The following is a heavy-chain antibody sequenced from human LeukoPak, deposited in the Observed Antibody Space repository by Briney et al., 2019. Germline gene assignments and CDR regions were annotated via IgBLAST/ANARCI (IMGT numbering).Heavy chain of an antibody. CDR2: INPNTANP. D-gene: IGHD2-15*01. V-gene: IGHV7-4-1*02. J-gene: IGHJ4*02. CDR1: GYTFTSYA. Sequence: ASVKVSCKASGYTFTSYAMNWVRQAPGQGLEWMGWINPNTANPTYAQGFTGRFVFSVDTSVTTAYLQISRLKAEDTAVYYCARPFCSGDNCHSYFDHWGQGTLVTVSS. CDR3: ARPFCSGDNCHSYFDH.